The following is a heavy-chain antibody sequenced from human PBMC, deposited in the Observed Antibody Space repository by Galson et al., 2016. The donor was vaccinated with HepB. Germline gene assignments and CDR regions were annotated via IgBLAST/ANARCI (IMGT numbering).Heavy chain of an antibody. V-gene: IGHV3-53*01. CDR2: IYSGDNT. D-gene: IGHD6-19*01. CDR3: ARGKAVTGSDPLDP. Sequence: SLRLSCAASGFTVSSTFMTWVRQAPGKGLEWVSVIYSGDNTNYADSVKGRFTISRDNSKNTLYLQMNSLRVEDTAVYYCARGKAVTGSDPLDPWGQGTLVTVSS. J-gene: IGHJ5*02. CDR1: GFTVSSTF.